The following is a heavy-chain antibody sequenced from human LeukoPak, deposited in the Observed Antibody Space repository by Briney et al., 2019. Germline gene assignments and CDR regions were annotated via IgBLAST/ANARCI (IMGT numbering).Heavy chain of an antibody. CDR1: GFTFSSYA. Sequence: GGSLRLSCAASGFTFSSYAMTWVRQAPGKGLEWVSAISGSGGSPYYADSVKGRFTVSRDNSKNMLYLQMNSLKTEDTAIYYCMSDLDNWGQGTLVTVSS. J-gene: IGHJ4*02. CDR2: ISGSGGSP. CDR3: MSDLDN. V-gene: IGHV3-23*01.